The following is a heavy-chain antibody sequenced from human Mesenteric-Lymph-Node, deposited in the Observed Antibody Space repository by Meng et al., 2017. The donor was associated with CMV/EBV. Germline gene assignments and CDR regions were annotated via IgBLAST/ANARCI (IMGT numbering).Heavy chain of an antibody. CDR3: AKDQGRYDRNFDY. CDR2: IQYDGSNE. J-gene: IGHJ4*02. CDR1: GFTFSSYG. Sequence: GESLKISCAASGFTFSSYGMHWVRQAPGKGLEWVTIIQYDGSNEYYAGSVKGRFTISRDNSKNTLYLRMNSLRGEDTAVYYCAKDQGRYDRNFDYWGQGTLVTVSS. V-gene: IGHV3-30*02. D-gene: IGHD3-16*01.